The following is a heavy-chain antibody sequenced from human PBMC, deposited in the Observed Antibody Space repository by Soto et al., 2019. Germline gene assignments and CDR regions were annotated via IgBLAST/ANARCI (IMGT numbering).Heavy chain of an antibody. Sequence: GSLRLSCAASGFTFSSYEMNWVRQAPGKGLEWVSYISSSGSTIYYADSVKGRFTISRDNAKNSLYLQMNSLRAEDTAVYYCARDQPTTTLDYWGQGTLVTVSS. CDR3: ARDQPTTTLDY. V-gene: IGHV3-48*03. CDR2: ISSSGSTI. CDR1: GFTFSSYE. J-gene: IGHJ4*02. D-gene: IGHD4-17*01.